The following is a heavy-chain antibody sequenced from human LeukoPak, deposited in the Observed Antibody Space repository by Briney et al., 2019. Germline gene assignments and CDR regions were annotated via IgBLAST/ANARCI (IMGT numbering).Heavy chain of an antibody. CDR3: ARVSASIAVADYYFDY. Sequence: SETLSLTCAVSGGSLSSGGYSWSWIRQPPGKGLEWIGYIYHSGSTYYNPSLKSRVTISVDRSKNQFSLKLSSVTAADTAVYYCARVSASIAVADYYFDYWGQGTLVTASS. CDR1: GGSLSSGGYS. V-gene: IGHV4-30-2*01. CDR2: IYHSGST. J-gene: IGHJ4*02. D-gene: IGHD6-19*01.